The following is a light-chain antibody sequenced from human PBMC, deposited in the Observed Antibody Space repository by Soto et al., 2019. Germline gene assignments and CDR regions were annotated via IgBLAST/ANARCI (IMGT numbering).Light chain of an antibody. Sequence: EVVMTQSPATLSVSPGERATLSCRASQTVRDNLGWYQQKPGQPPRLLIYGATTRATGIPARFSGSGPGTEFTLTISSLQSEDFAVYYCQQYNNWPLTFGGGTKVDIK. CDR3: QQYNNWPLT. CDR2: GAT. V-gene: IGKV3D-15*01. CDR1: QTVRDN. J-gene: IGKJ4*01.